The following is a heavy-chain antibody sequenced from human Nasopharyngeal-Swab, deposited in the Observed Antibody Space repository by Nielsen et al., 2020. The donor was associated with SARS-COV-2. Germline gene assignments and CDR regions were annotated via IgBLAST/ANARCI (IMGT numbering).Heavy chain of an antibody. CDR1: GFTFNNFG. CDR2: ISYEGSIR. D-gene: IGHD2-21*01. V-gene: IGHV3-30*18. J-gene: IGHJ4*02. CDR3: AKSMAYFQLSGTYNLDF. Sequence: GESLKISCAASGFTFNNFGMHWVRQAPDKGLEWVAFISYEGSIRNSIDSVKGRFTVSRDSSKNTVYLQMNSLRPDDTAVYFCAKSMAYFQLSGTYNLDFWGQGTLVTVSS.